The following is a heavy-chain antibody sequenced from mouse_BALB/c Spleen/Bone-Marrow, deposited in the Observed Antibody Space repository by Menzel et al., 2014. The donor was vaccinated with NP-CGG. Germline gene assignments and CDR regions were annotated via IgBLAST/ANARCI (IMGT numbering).Heavy chain of an antibody. CDR1: GFTFSSFG. CDR2: ISSGSSTI. D-gene: IGHD1-1*01. Sequence: EVQGVESGGGLVQPGGSRKLSCAASGFTFSSFGMHWVRQAPEKGLEWVAYISSGSSTIYYADAVKGRFTISRDNPKNTLFLQMTSLRSEDTAMYYCARSGIGYYYGSCSYAMDYWGQGTSVTVSS. CDR3: ARSGIGYYYGSCSYAMDY. V-gene: IGHV5-17*02. J-gene: IGHJ4*01.